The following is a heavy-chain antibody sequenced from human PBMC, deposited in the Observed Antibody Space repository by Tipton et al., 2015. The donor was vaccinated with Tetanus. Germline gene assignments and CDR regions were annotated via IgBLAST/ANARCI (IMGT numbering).Heavy chain of an antibody. CDR3: AKHIFGMEQQLRPSFGY. D-gene: IGHD6-13*01. J-gene: IGHJ4*02. CDR1: GFTFDDYA. Sequence: SLRLSCAASGFTFDDYAMHWVRQAPGKGLEWVSGISWNSGSIGYADSVKGRFTISRDNAKNSLYLQMNSLRAEDAALYYCAKHIFGMEQQLRPSFGYWGQGTLVTVSS. V-gene: IGHV3-9*01. CDR2: ISWNSGSI.